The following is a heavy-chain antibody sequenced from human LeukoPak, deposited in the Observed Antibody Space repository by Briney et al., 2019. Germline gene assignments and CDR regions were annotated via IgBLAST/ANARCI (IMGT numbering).Heavy chain of an antibody. CDR1: GFTFSSYA. D-gene: IGHD5-12*01. Sequence: PGGSLRLSCAASGFTFSSYAMSWVRQAPGKGLEWVSAISGSGGSTYYADSVKGRFTISRDNSKNTLYLQMNSLRAEDTAVYYCARIIVATDYYMDVWGKGTTVTVPS. V-gene: IGHV3-23*01. CDR3: ARIIVATDYYMDV. CDR2: ISGSGGST. J-gene: IGHJ6*03.